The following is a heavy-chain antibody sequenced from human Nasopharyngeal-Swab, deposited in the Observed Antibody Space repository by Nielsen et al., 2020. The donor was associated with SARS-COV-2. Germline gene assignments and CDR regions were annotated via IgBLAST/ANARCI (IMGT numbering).Heavy chain of an antibody. V-gene: IGHV1-8*02. CDR3: ARDPTSVAGTGDYYYGMDV. D-gene: IGHD6-19*01. CDR2: MNPNSGNT. Sequence: ASVKVSCKASGYTFTGYYMHWVRQAPGQGLEWMGWMNPNSGNTGYAQKFQGRVTMTRNTSISTAYMELSSLRSEDTAVYYCARDPTSVAGTGDYYYGMDVWGQGTTVTVSS. CDR1: GYTFTGYY. J-gene: IGHJ6*02.